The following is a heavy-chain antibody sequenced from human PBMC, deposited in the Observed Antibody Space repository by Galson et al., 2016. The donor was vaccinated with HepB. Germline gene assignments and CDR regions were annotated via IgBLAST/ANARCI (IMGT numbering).Heavy chain of an antibody. CDR3: ARVSHGSYWFDP. D-gene: IGHD1-26*01. CDR1: GFTFSDFY. J-gene: IGHJ5*02. Sequence: SLRLSCAVSGFTFSDFYMGWIRQAPGEGLEWLSYISGNSVYTNYADSVKGRFTISRDNGHNSLFLQMNSLRVEDTAVYYCARVSHGSYWFDPWGQGTLVTVSS. V-gene: IGHV3-11*06. CDR2: ISGNSVYT.